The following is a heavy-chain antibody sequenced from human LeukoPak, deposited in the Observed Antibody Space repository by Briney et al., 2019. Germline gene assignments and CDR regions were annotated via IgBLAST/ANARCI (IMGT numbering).Heavy chain of an antibody. CDR3: AKDPLQYGSGSYYFDY. D-gene: IGHD3-10*01. CDR1: GFTFSSYG. Sequence: GGSLRLSCAASGFTFSSYGMHWVRQAPGKGLEWVAFIWYDGNDKYYADSVKGRFTISRDSSKNTLYLQMNSLRAEDTAVYYCAKDPLQYGSGSYYFDYWGQGPLVTVSS. V-gene: IGHV3-30*02. J-gene: IGHJ4*02. CDR2: IWYDGNDK.